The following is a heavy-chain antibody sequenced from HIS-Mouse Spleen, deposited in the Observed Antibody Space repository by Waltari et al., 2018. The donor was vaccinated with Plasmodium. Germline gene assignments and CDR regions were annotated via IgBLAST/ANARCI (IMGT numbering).Heavy chain of an antibody. J-gene: IGHJ4*02. D-gene: IGHD6-13*01. CDR2: ISWNSGSI. Sequence: EVQLVESGGGLVQPGRSLRLSCAASGFTFDDSAMHWVRQAPGKGLEWVSGISWNSGSIGYADSVKGRFTISRDNAKNSLYLQMNSLRAEDTALYYCAKDRGSSWLDYWGQGTLVTVSS. CDR3: AKDRGSSWLDY. CDR1: GFTFDDSA. V-gene: IGHV3-9*01.